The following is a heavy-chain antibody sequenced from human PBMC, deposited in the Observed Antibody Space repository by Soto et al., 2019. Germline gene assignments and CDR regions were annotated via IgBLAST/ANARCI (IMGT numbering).Heavy chain of an antibody. D-gene: IGHD1-1*01. V-gene: IGHV2-5*02. J-gene: IGHJ4*02. CDR3: AHRRVERYFDS. CDR1: GFSLSTSGVG. CDR2: IYWDDDK. Sequence: QITLKESGPTLVKPTQTLTLTCTFSGFSLSTSGVGVGWIRQPPGKALEWLALIYWDDDKRYSPSLKSRLTITKDTSKNQLVLTMTNMDPVDTATYYFAHRRVERYFDSWGQGTLVTVSS.